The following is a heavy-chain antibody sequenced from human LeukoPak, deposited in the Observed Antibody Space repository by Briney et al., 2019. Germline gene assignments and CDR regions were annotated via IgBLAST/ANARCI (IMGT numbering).Heavy chain of an antibody. V-gene: IGHV1-2*02. Sequence: ASVKVSCKASGYTFTVYYKHWVRQAPGQGLEWMGWINPNSGGTNYAQKFQGRVTMTRDTSISTAYMELSSLRSEDTAVYYCAADGHFLSGSYEFDYWGQGTLVTVSS. J-gene: IGHJ4*02. CDR1: GYTFTVYY. CDR2: INPNSGGT. CDR3: AADGHFLSGSYEFDY. D-gene: IGHD3-3*02.